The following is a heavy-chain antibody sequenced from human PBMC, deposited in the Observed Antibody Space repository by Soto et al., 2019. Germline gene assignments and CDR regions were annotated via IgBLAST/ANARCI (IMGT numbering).Heavy chain of an antibody. V-gene: IGHV1-3*01. CDR3: ARTGLLYFDY. J-gene: IGHJ4*02. Sequence: ASVKVSCKASGYTFTSYAMHWVRQAPGQRLEWMGWINAGNGNTKYSHKFQGRVTITRDTSESTAYMELSSLRSEDTAVYYCARTGLLYFDYWGQGTLVTVSS. CDR2: INAGNGNT. CDR1: GYTFTSYA. D-gene: IGHD1-1*01.